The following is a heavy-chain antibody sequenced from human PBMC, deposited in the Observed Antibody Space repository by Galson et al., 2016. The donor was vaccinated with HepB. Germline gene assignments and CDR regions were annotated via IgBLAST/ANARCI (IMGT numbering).Heavy chain of an antibody. D-gene: IGHD3-16*01. Sequence: SLRLSCAASGFTFSSYAMSWVRQAPGKGLEWASTIRGRGGGTYYADSVKGRFTISRDISKNTVYVQMNSLRGEDTAVYYCAKTMGQDLFDYWGQGTLVTVSS. CDR2: IRGRGGGT. CDR3: AKTMGQDLFDY. V-gene: IGHV3-23*01. J-gene: IGHJ4*02. CDR1: GFTFSSYA.